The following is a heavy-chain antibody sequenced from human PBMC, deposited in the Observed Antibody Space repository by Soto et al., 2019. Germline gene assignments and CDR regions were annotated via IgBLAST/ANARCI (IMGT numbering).Heavy chain of an antibody. CDR1: GGSISSGGYY. J-gene: IGHJ5*02. CDR2: IYYSGST. V-gene: IGHV4-31*03. CDR3: ARGGGLGPVVGP. D-gene: IGHD2-15*01. Sequence: LSLTCTVSGGSISSGGYYWSWIRQHPGKGLEWIGYIYYSGSTYYNPSLKSRVTISVDTSKNQFSLKLSSVTAADTAVYYCARGGGLGPVVGPWGQGTLVTVSS.